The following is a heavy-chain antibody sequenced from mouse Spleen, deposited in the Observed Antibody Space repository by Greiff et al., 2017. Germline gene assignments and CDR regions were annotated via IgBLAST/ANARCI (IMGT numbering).Heavy chain of an antibody. V-gene: IGHV1-15*01. Sequence: VQLQESGAELVRPGASVTLSCKASGYTFTDYEMHWVKQTPVHGLEWIGAIDPETGGTAYNQKFKGKAILTADKSSSTAYMELRSLTSEDSAVYYCTRSQLGRGNFDYWGQGTTLTVSS. CDR1: GYTFTDYE. CDR3: TRSQLGRGNFDY. D-gene: IGHD4-1*02. CDR2: IDPETGGT. J-gene: IGHJ2*01.